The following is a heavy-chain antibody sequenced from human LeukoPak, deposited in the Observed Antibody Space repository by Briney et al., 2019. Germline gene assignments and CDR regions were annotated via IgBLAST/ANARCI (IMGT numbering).Heavy chain of an antibody. CDR1: GYTFTGYY. D-gene: IGHD2-2*01. CDR2: INPNSGGT. V-gene: IGHV1-2*02. CDR3: ARVEEYQLLSFHY. Sequence: ASVKVSCKASGYTFTGYYMHWVRQAPGQGLEWMGWINPNSGGTNYAQKFQGRVTMTRDTSISTAYMELSRLRSDDTAVYYCARVEEYQLLSFHYWGQGTLVTVSS. J-gene: IGHJ4*02.